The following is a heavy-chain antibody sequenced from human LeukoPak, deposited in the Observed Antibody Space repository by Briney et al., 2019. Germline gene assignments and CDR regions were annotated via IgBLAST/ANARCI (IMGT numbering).Heavy chain of an antibody. CDR3: ARDPDPSSYGDYGGYYFDY. J-gene: IGHJ4*02. D-gene: IGHD4-17*01. CDR1: GFTFSSYA. Sequence: GGSLRLSCAASGFTFSSYAMHWVRQAPGKGLEWVAVISYDGSNKYYADSVKGRFTISRDNSKNTLYLQMNSLRAEDTAVYYCARDPDPSSYGDYGGYYFDYWGQGTLVTVSS. V-gene: IGHV3-30-3*01. CDR2: ISYDGSNK.